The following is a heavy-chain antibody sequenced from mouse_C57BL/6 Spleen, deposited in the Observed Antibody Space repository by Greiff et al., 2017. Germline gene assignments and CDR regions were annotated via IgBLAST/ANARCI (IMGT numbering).Heavy chain of an antibody. D-gene: IGHD1-1*01. CDR2: IFPGSGST. Sequence: QVQLQQSGPELVKPGASVKISCKASGYTFTDYYINWVKQRPGQGLEWIGWIFPGSGSTYYNEKFKGKATLTVDKSSSTAYMLLSSLTSEDSAVYFCARGGYYYGSSQGYYAMDYWGQGTSVTVSS. J-gene: IGHJ4*01. CDR1: GYTFTDYY. V-gene: IGHV1-75*01. CDR3: ARGGYYYGSSQGYYAMDY.